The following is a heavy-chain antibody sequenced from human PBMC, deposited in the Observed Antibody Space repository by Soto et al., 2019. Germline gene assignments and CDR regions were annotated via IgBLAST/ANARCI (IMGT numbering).Heavy chain of an antibody. CDR1: GVTFSSYA. V-gene: IGHV3-23*01. D-gene: IGHD3-3*01. J-gene: IGHJ4*02. CDR2: VRGGGGSP. CDR3: ANPGLDYDFWSGRSDY. Sequence: EVQLLESGGGLVQPGGSLRLSCAASGVTFSSYAMSWVRQAPGNWLEWFSAVRGGGGSPYYAYSVKGQFTISRDNSKNTLDLQLNSLRTEATAVYYCANPGLDYDFWSGRSDYWGQGTMVVVSS.